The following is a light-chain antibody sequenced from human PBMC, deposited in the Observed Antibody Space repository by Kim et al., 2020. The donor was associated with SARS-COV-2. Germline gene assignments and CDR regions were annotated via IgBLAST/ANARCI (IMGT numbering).Light chain of an antibody. J-gene: IGKJ5*01. Sequence: EIVLTQSPATLSLSPGERATLSCRACQSVSSRLAWYQQRPGQPPRLLMYGASNRATGIPARFSGSGSGTDFTLTISSLEPEDFAVYYCQQCGNWPLTFGQGTRLEIK. CDR2: GAS. CDR3: QQCGNWPLT. V-gene: IGKV3-11*01. CDR1: QSVSSR.